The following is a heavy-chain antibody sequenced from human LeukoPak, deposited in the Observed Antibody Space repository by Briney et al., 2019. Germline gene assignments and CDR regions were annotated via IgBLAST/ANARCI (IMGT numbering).Heavy chain of an antibody. CDR2: ISTSSRYI. CDR3: ARGFSSSSRWLGRVFDC. CDR1: GFTFSDYS. J-gene: IGHJ4*02. D-gene: IGHD6-6*01. V-gene: IGHV3-21*01. Sequence: PGGSLRLSCAASGFTFSDYSMNWVRQAPGEGLEWVSSISTSSRYIYNADSVKGRFTISSDSAKNSLYLQMNSLRVEDTAVYYCARGFSSSSRWLGRVFDCWGQGTLVTVSS.